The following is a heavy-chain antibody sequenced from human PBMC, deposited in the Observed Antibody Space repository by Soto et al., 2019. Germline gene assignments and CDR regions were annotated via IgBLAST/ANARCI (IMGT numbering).Heavy chain of an antibody. CDR2: IRANNGNT. CDR1: GYTFPSYG. Sequence: ASLKVSCKASGYTFPSYGISWVRQAPGQGLEWMGWIRANNGNTNYAQNLKGRVTMTTDTSTPTASMEPRSLRSHDPAVYYSATGDCSGTSCSELNIGGQGTLVNVSS. CDR3: ATGDCSGTSCSELNI. J-gene: IGHJ4*02. V-gene: IGHV1-18*01. D-gene: IGHD2-15*01.